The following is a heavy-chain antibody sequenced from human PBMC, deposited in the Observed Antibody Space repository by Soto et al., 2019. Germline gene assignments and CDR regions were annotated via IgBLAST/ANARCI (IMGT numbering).Heavy chain of an antibody. D-gene: IGHD3-9*01. CDR1: GGSISSYY. V-gene: IGHV4-59*08. J-gene: IGHJ5*02. CDR3: AKVPYDNLTGYNNWFDH. Sequence: SETLSLTCTVSGGSISSYYWSWIRQPPGKGLEWIGYVHDSWGSHYNPSLKSRVAISLDTSKSQFSLKLTSVTATDTAVYYCAKVPYDNLTGYNNWFDHWGQGTLVTSPQ. CDR2: VHDSWGS.